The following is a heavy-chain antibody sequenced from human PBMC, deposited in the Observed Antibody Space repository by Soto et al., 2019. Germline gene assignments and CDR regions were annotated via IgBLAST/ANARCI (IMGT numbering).Heavy chain of an antibody. V-gene: IGHV1-69*13. J-gene: IGHJ6*02. CDR3: TRHPTLDYGGPIRGYYYGMDV. D-gene: IGHD4-17*01. CDR1: GGTFSSYA. CDR2: IIPIFGTA. Sequence: ASVKVSCKASGGTFSSYAISWVRQAPGQGLEWMGGIIPIFGTANYAQKFQGRVTITADESTSTAYMELSSLRSEDTAVYYCTRHPTLDYGGPIRGYYYGMDVWGQGTTVTVSS.